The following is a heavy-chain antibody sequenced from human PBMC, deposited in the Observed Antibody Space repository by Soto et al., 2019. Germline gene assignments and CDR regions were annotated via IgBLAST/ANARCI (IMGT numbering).Heavy chain of an antibody. Sequence: SVKVSCKASGGTFSSYAISWVRQAPGQGLEWMGGIIPIFGTANYAQKFQGRVTITADKSTSTAYMELSSLRSEDTAVYYCARWDAYYDFWSGYSDYYYYGMDVWGQGTTVTVSS. CDR1: GGTFSSYA. D-gene: IGHD3-3*01. CDR2: IIPIFGTA. V-gene: IGHV1-69*06. CDR3: ARWDAYYDFWSGYSDYYYYGMDV. J-gene: IGHJ6*02.